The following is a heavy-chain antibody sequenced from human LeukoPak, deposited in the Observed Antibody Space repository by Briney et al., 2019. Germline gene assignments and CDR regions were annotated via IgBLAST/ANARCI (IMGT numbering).Heavy chain of an antibody. Sequence: ASVKVSCKASGYTFTGYYMHWVRQAPGQGLEWMGWINPNSGGTNYAQKFQGRVTMTRDTSISTAYMELSRLRSDDTAVYYCARDILSYDLRGLTLDYWGQGTLVTVSS. CDR2: INPNSGGT. D-gene: IGHD3-3*01. CDR1: GYTFTGYY. J-gene: IGHJ4*02. CDR3: ARDILSYDLRGLTLDY. V-gene: IGHV1-2*02.